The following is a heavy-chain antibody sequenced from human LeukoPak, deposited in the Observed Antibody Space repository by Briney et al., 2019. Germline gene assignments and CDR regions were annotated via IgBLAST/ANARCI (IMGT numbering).Heavy chain of an antibody. J-gene: IGHJ4*02. V-gene: IGHV1-2*02. CDR3: ARTYYYDSTLFDY. CDR1: GYTFTGYY. Sequence: ASVKVSCKASGYTFTGYYMHWVRQAPGQGLEWMGWINPNSGGTNYAQKFQGRVTMTRDTSISTAYMGLSRLRSDDTAVYYCARTYYYDSTLFDYWGQGTLVTVSS. D-gene: IGHD3-22*01. CDR2: INPNSGGT.